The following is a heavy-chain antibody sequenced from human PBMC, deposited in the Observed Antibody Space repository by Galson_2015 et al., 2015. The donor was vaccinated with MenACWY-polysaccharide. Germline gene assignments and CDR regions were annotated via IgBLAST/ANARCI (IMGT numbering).Heavy chain of an antibody. Sequence: SVKVSCKAYGYTFTNYGISWVRQAPGHGLERMGWITAYTNNTQYAQTLQGTLTMTTDTSTRKSYMKLRSRRSDDTAMYFCVRAGGNDYEWILEFAFGGQGTLVTVSS. CDR3: VRAGGNDYEWILEFAF. J-gene: IGHJ4*02. CDR1: GYTFTNYG. D-gene: IGHD1-26*01. CDR2: ITAYTNNT. V-gene: IGHV1-18*01.